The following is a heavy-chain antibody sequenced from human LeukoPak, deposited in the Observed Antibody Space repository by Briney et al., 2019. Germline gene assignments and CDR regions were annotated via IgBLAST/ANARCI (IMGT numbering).Heavy chain of an antibody. J-gene: IGHJ3*02. CDR1: GYTFIGYY. D-gene: IGHD2-2*01. CDR2: INPNSGGT. Sequence: GASVKVSCKASGYTFIGYYMHWVRQAPGQGLEWMGWINPNSGGTNYAQKFQGRVTMTRDTSISTAYMGLSRLRPDDTAVYYCARGRVVPAAMGAFDIWGQGTMVTVSS. V-gene: IGHV1-2*02. CDR3: ARGRVVPAAMGAFDI.